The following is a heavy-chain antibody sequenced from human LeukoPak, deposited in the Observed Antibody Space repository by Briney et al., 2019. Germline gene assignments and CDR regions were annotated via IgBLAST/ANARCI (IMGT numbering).Heavy chain of an antibody. D-gene: IGHD3-3*01. V-gene: IGHV1-8*01. Sequence: ASVKVSCKASGYTFTSYDINWVRQATGQGLEWMGWMNPNSGNTGYAQKFQGRVTMTRNTSISTAYMELSSLRSEDTAVYYCARGGLASDFWSGYYRSDIWGQGTMVTVSS. J-gene: IGHJ3*02. CDR2: MNPNSGNT. CDR1: GYTFTSYD. CDR3: ARGGLASDFWSGYYRSDI.